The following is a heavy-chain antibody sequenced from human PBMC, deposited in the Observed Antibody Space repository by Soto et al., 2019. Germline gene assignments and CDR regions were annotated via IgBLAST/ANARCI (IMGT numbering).Heavy chain of an antibody. CDR2: IYWDDDK. Sequence: SGPTLVNPTQTLTLTCTFSGFSLSTSGVGVGWIRQPPGKALEWLALIYWDDDKRYSPSLKSRLTITKDTSKNQVVLTMTNMDPVDTATYYCARIKYGSGPYYHSYGMDVWGQGTTVTVSS. V-gene: IGHV2-5*02. CDR1: GFSLSTSGVG. CDR3: ARIKYGSGPYYHSYGMDV. J-gene: IGHJ6*02. D-gene: IGHD3-10*01.